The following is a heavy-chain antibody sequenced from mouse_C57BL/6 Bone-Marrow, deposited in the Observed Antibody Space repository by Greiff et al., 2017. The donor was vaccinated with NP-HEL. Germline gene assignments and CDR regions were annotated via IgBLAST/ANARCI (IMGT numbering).Heavy chain of an antibody. Sequence: QVQLQQSGAELARPGASVKLSCKASGYTFASYGISWVKQRTGQGLEWIGEIYPRSGNTYYNEKFKGKATLTADKSSSTAYMELRSLTSEDSAVYFCLSGVYYGNYFYWGQGTTLTVSS. CDR1: GYTFASYG. J-gene: IGHJ2*01. CDR3: LSGVYYGNYFY. V-gene: IGHV1-81*01. CDR2: IYPRSGNT. D-gene: IGHD2-1*01.